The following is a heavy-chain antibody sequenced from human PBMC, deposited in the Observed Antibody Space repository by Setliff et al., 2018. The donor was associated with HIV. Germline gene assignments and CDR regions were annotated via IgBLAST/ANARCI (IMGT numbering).Heavy chain of an antibody. CDR2: ISGYNGNT. CDR1: GYTFTIYS. V-gene: IGHV1-18*01. J-gene: IGHJ3*02. CDR3: ARGSSSIAAAYPDALDI. Sequence: ASVKVSCKASGYTFTIYSINWVRQAPGQGLEWMGSISGYNGNTNYAKKFQGRVTMTTDTSTSTAYMELRSLRSDDTAVYYCARGSSSIAAAYPDALDIWGQGTMVTVSS. D-gene: IGHD6-13*01.